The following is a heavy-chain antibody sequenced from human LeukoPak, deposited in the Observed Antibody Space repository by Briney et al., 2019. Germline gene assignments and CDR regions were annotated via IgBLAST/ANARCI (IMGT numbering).Heavy chain of an antibody. CDR1: GGSISSYY. J-gene: IGHJ4*02. CDR2: IYYSGST. Sequence: PSETLSLTCTVSGGSISSYYWSWIRQPPGKGLEWIGYIYYSGSTNYNPSLKSRVTISVDTSKNQFSLKLSSVTAADTAVYYCARHYYGSGTKTRVFDYWGQGTLVTVSS. D-gene: IGHD3-10*01. V-gene: IGHV4-59*01. CDR3: ARHYYGSGTKTRVFDY.